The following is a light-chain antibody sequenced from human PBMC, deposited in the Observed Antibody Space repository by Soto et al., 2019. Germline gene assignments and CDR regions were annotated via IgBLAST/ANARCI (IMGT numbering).Light chain of an antibody. Sequence: QSALTQPASMSGSPGQSITISCTGTSSHVGGYNYVSWYQQHPGKAPKLMIYEVSNRPSGVSNRFSGSKSGNTAALTISGLQAEDEADYYCSSYTSTSTRVFGGGTKLTVL. CDR1: SSHVGGYNY. V-gene: IGLV2-14*01. J-gene: IGLJ3*02. CDR2: EVS. CDR3: SSYTSTSTRV.